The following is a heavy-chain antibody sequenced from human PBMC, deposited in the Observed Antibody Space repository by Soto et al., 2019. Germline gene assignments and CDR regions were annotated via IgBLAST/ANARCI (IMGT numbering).Heavy chain of an antibody. J-gene: IGHJ4*02. V-gene: IGHV3-73*01. CDR2: IRSKANSYAT. D-gene: IGHD3-10*01. CDR3: TRHGSPTPMLDY. Sequence: PGGSLRLSCAASGFTFSGSAMHRVRQASGKGLEWVGHIRSKANSYATAYAASVKGRFTISRDDSKNTVYLQMNSLKIEDTAMYYCTRHGSPTPMLDYWGQGTLVTVSS. CDR1: GFTFSGSA.